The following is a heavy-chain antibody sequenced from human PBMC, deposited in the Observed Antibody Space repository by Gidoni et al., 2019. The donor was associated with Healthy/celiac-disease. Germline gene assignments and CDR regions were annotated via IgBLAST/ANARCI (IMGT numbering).Heavy chain of an antibody. J-gene: IGHJ4*02. D-gene: IGHD2-21*02. CDR3: AGGVVTAISPDY. CDR2: ISSSSSYI. V-gene: IGHV3-21*01. Sequence: EVQLVESGGGLVKPGGSLRLSCAASGFTFSRYSMNWVLQAPGKGLEWVSSISSSSSYIYYADSVKGRFTISRDNAKNSLYLQMNSLRAEDTAVYYCAGGVVTAISPDYWGQGTLVTVSS. CDR1: GFTFSRYS.